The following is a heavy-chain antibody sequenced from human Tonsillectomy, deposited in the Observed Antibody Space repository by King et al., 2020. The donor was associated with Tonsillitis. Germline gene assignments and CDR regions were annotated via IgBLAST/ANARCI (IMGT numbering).Heavy chain of an antibody. CDR2: IYYSGDT. D-gene: IGHD3-10*01. V-gene: IGHV4-39*07. CDR3: ARRPFVWVGDLHGYFDY. Sequence: QLQESGPGLVKPSETLSLTCTVSGGSISSSRHYWGWIRQPPGKGLEWIGSIYYSGDTYYNPSLESRVTISLDTSKDQFSLKLSSVTAADTAVYYCARRPFVWVGDLHGYFDYWGQGTPVTVSS. J-gene: IGHJ4*02. CDR1: GGSISSSRHY.